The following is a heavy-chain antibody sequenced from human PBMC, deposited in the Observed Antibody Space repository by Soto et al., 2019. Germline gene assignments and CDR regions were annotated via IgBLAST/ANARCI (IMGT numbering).Heavy chain of an antibody. CDR3: ARGGNYDILTGFPYYFDY. CDR2: IYYSGST. Sequence: SETLSLTCTVSGGSISSSSYYWGWIRQPPGKGLEWIGGIYYSGSTNYNPSLKSRVTISVDKSKNQFSLKLSSVTAADTAVYYCARGGNYDILTGFPYYFDYWGQGTLVTVSS. V-gene: IGHV4-39*07. D-gene: IGHD3-9*01. CDR1: GGSISSSSYY. J-gene: IGHJ4*02.